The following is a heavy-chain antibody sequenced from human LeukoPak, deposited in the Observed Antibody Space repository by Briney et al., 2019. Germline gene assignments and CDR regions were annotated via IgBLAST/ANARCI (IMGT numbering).Heavy chain of an antibody. CDR1: GFTFSSYS. CDR3: ASAGCRSTTCSPGRDY. J-gene: IGHJ4*02. V-gene: IGHV3-21*01. D-gene: IGHD2-2*01. CDR2: ISSSSSYI. Sequence: NPGGSLRLSCAASGFTFSSYSMNWVRQAPGKGLEWVSSISSSSSYIYYADSVKGRFTISRDNAKNSLYLQMNSLRPEDTAVYYCASAGCRSTTCSPGRDYWGQGTLVIVSS.